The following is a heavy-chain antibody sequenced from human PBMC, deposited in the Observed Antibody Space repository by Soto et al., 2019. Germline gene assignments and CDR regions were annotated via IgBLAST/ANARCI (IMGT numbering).Heavy chain of an antibody. CDR3: AKDRGGFTNGWEFFDS. V-gene: IGHV3-23*01. J-gene: IGHJ4*02. Sequence: EVVLLESGGGLVQPGGSLRLSWEVSGFGLSFFSMSWVRQAPGKGLEWVASISGNGGTTYYAASGKGRFTFSRDNSKNTLYLQMNNLRGEDTAVYYCAKDRGGFTNGWEFFDSWGQGTLVTVSS. CDR2: ISGNGGTT. D-gene: IGHD3-10*01. CDR1: GFGLSFFS.